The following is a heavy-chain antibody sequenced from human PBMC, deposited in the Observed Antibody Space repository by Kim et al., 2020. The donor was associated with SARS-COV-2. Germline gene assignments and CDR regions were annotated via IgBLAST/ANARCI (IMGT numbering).Heavy chain of an antibody. Sequence: QKSQGRVTMTEDTSTDTAYLELSSLRSEDTAVYYCATGTAMTTVTAWFDPWGQGTLVTVSS. V-gene: IGHV1-24*01. D-gene: IGHD4-17*01. J-gene: IGHJ5*02. CDR3: ATGTAMTTVTAWFDP.